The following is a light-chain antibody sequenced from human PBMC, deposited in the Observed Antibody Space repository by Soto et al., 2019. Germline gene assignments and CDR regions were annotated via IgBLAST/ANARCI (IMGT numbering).Light chain of an antibody. CDR2: GAS. CDR1: QSITRN. CDR3: QQYYNWPPWT. Sequence: EIVMTQSPATLSVSPGERATLSCRASQSITRNLAWFQQKPGQAPRLLIFGASTRATGIPARFSGTGSGTEFTLTISSLQSEDFAVYYCQQYYNWPPWTFGQGTKVEIK. J-gene: IGKJ1*01. V-gene: IGKV3-15*01.